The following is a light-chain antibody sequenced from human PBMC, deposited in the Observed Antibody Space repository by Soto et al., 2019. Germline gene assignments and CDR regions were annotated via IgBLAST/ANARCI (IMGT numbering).Light chain of an antibody. CDR2: GAS. CDR3: QQYVRAPCT. V-gene: IGKV3-20*01. Sequence: EIVLTQSPGTLSLSPGERATLSCRASQGVTSSYLAWYQQKPGQAPRLVMYGASIRTSGIPDRFSGSGSGTDFTLTISGLEPEDCAVYHWQQYVRAPCTFGQGTKVDIK. J-gene: IGKJ1*01. CDR1: QGVTSSY.